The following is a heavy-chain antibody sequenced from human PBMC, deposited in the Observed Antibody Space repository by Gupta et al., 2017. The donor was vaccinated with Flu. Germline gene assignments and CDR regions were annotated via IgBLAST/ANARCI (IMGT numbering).Heavy chain of an antibody. D-gene: IGHD4-17*01. CDR3: AGGYYGDYFDYYYYGMDV. CDR1: GGTFSSYA. J-gene: IGHJ6*02. Sequence: QVQLVQSGAEVKKPGSSVKVSCKASGGTFSSYAISWVRQAPGQGLEWMGGIIPIFGTANYAQKFQGRVTITADKSTSTAYMELSSLRSEDTAVYYCAGGYYGDYFDYYYYGMDVWGQGTTVTVSS. CDR2: IIPIFGTA. V-gene: IGHV1-69*06.